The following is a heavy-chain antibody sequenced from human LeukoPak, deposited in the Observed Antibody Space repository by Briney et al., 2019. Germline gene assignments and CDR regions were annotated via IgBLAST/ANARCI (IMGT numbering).Heavy chain of an antibody. CDR3: AREPYGDYSSFDY. Sequence: PGGSLRLSCAASGFTFSSYSMNWVRQAPGKGLEWVSSISSSSSYIYYADSVKGRFTISRDNAKNSLYLQMNSLRAEDTAVYYCAREPYGDYSSFDYWGQGTLDTVSS. CDR2: ISSSSSYI. V-gene: IGHV3-21*01. CDR1: GFTFSSYS. D-gene: IGHD4-17*01. J-gene: IGHJ4*02.